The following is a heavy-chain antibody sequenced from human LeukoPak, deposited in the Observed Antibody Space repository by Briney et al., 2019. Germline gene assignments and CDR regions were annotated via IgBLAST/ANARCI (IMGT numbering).Heavy chain of an antibody. CDR3: ARGGRWLVRNLDAHFDY. Sequence: GESLKISCKTSGYTFSNYWIGWVRQMPGKGLEWMGIIHPDDSNTRCSLSFQGQVTISADKSISTAYLQWSSLKASDTATYYCARGGRWLVRNLDAHFDYWGQGTLATVSS. J-gene: IGHJ4*02. D-gene: IGHD5-24*01. CDR2: IHPDDSNT. CDR1: GYTFSNYW. V-gene: IGHV5-51*01.